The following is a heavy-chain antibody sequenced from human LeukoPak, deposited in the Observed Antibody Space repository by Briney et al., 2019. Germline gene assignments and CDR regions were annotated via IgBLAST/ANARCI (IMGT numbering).Heavy chain of an antibody. J-gene: IGHJ4*02. CDR2: ISGSGGST. CDR1: GFTFSTYA. CDR3: AKTGGIVVVLSANDY. V-gene: IGHV3-23*01. D-gene: IGHD2-2*01. Sequence: GGSLRLSCAASGFTFSTYAMSWVRQAPGKGLEWVSAISGSGGSTYYADSVKGRFTISRDNSKNTLYLQINSLRAEDTAVYYCAKTGGIVVVLSANDYWGQGTLVTVSS.